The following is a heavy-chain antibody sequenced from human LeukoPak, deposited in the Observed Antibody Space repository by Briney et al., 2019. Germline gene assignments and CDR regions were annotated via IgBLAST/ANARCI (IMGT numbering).Heavy chain of an antibody. Sequence: ASVKVSCKAFGYTFTAYYMHWVRQAPGQGLEWMGWINPNSGGTSYAQKFQGRVTITRDTSISTAYIELSSLRSDDTAVFYCASNFHSSGYFAFDIWGQGTMVTVSS. CDR3: ASNFHSSGYFAFDI. D-gene: IGHD3-22*01. CDR2: INPNSGGT. CDR1: GYTFTAYY. J-gene: IGHJ3*02. V-gene: IGHV1-2*02.